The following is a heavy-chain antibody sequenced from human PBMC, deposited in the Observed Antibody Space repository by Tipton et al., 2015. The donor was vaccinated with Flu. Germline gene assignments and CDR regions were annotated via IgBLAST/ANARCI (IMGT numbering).Heavy chain of an antibody. V-gene: IGHV1-18*01. CDR2: ISGYNGDT. D-gene: IGHD1-26*01. CDR3: ARDRGSYNIHLEYHYYYGMDV. Sequence: VQLVQSGVEVKKPGASVKVSCKASGYTFTNFGITWVRQAPGQGLEWMGWISGYNGDTNCAEKLQGRVTMTTDASTHTAYMELRSLKSDDTAMYYCARDRGSYNIHLEYHYYYGMDVWGQGTTVTVSS. CDR1: GYTFTNFG. J-gene: IGHJ6*02.